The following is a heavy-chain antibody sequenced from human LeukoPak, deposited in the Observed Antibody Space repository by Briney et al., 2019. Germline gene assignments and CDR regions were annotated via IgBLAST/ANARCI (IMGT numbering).Heavy chain of an antibody. V-gene: IGHV3-21*06. CDR3: VRGDGDLFDF. Sequence: GGSLRLSCAASGFTFRAYNMNWVRQAPGKGLEWVSFISKTSTKIYYGDSVRGRFTISRDNAKNSIHLQMGSLRVEDTAVYYCVRGDGDLFDFWGQGTLVSVSS. J-gene: IGHJ4*02. CDR2: ISKTSTKI. D-gene: IGHD4-17*01. CDR1: GFTFRAYN.